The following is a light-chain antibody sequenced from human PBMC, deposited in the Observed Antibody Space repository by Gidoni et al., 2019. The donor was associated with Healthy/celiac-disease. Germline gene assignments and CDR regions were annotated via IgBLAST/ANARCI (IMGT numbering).Light chain of an antibody. Sequence: QSVLTQPPSVSGAPGQRVTISCTVSSSNIGAGYDVHWYQQLPGTAPKLLLYGNSNRPSGVPDRFSGSKSGTSASLAITGLQAEDEADYYCQSYDSSLSGFWVFGGGTKLTVL. V-gene: IGLV1-40*01. CDR2: GNS. CDR3: QSYDSSLSGFWV. CDR1: SSNIGAGYD. J-gene: IGLJ3*02.